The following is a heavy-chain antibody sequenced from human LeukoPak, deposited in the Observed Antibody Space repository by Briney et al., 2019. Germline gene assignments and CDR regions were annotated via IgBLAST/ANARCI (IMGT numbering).Heavy chain of an antibody. CDR2: INWNGGST. CDR3: ARGYYDSSGAYFDY. V-gene: IGHV3-20*04. D-gene: IGHD3-22*01. J-gene: IGHJ4*02. CDR1: GFTFDDYG. Sequence: GGSLRLSCAASGFTFDDYGMSWVRQAPGKGLEWVSGINWNGGSTGYADSMKGRFTISRDNAKNSLYLQMNSLRAEDTALYYCARGYYDSSGAYFDYWGQGTLVTVS.